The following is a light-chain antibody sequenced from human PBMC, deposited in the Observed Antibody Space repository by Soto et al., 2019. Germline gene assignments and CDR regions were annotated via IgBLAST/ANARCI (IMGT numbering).Light chain of an antibody. Sequence: EIVLTQSPATLSLSPGERATLSCRASQSVSGYLAWYQQKPGQAPRLLIYDASNRATGIPARFSGSASGTDFTLTISSLEPEDYAGYKCQPRRNWPPWKCGQGTKADIK. CDR1: QSVSGY. CDR2: DAS. J-gene: IGKJ1*01. V-gene: IGKV3-11*01. CDR3: QPRRNWPPWK.